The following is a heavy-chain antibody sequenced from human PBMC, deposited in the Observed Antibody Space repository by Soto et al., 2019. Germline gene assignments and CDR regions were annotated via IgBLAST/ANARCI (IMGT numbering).Heavy chain of an antibody. Sequence: HLQLQESGSGLVRPSQTLSLTCAVSGDSISSGAYSWSWIRQPPGKGLEWIGYIYARGSSYYNPSLKSRVTMSVDRSKNQFSLNLSSVTAADTAVYFCARTLDYGGSAGNTWVDPWGQGNLVTVS. J-gene: IGHJ5*02. CDR2: IYARGSS. D-gene: IGHD4-17*01. CDR3: ARTLDYGGSAGNTWVDP. CDR1: GDSISSGAYS. V-gene: IGHV4-30-2*01.